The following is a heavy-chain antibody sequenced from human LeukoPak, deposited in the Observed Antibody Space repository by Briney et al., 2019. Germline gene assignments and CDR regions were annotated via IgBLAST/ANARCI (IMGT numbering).Heavy chain of an antibody. D-gene: IGHD6-25*01. J-gene: IGHJ4*02. Sequence: PGGSLTLSCAASGFTVSSNYMSWVRQAPGKGLEWVSVIYSGGSTYYADSVKGRFTISRDNAKNSLYLQMNSLRAEDTAVYYCARRGYSSGWNRFDYWGQGTLVTVSS. V-gene: IGHV3-66*01. CDR2: IYSGGST. CDR1: GFTVSSNY. CDR3: ARRGYSSGWNRFDY.